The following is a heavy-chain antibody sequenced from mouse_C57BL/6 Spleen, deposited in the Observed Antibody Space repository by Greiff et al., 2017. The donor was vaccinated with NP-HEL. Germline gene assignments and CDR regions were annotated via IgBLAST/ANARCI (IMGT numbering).Heavy chain of an antibody. Sequence: DVQLQESGPELVKPGASVKISCKASGYSFTGYYMNWVKQSPEKSLEWIGEINPSTGGTTYNQKFKAKATLTVDKSSSTAYMQLKSLTSEDSAVYYCARGGSGYVLDYWGQGTTLTVSS. CDR2: INPSTGGT. CDR1: GYSFTGYY. CDR3: ARGGSGYVLDY. D-gene: IGHD3-2*02. J-gene: IGHJ2*01. V-gene: IGHV1-42*01.